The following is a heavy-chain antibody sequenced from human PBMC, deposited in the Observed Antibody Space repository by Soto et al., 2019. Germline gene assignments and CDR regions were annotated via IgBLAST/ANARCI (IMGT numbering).Heavy chain of an antibody. CDR2: ISLYSDGT. D-gene: IGHD2-2*01. Sequence: GASVKVSCKTSGYTFSNYGMNWVRQAPGQRLEWLGWISLYSDGTNYAQKFQGRVSMTTDTSTTTAYMELRSLRSDDTAVYYCARVVPGAEAWFGPWGQGTRVTVSS. CDR1: GYTFSNYG. CDR3: ARVVPGAEAWFGP. J-gene: IGHJ5*02. V-gene: IGHV1-18*01.